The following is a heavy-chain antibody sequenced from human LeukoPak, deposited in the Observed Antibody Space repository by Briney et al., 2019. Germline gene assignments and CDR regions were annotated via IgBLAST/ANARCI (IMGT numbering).Heavy chain of an antibody. Sequence: GGSLRLSCAASGFTFSSYGMHWVRQAPGKGLEWVAVISYDGSNKYYADSVKGRFTISRDNSKNTLYLQMNSLRAEDTAVYYCARVDAVPGSFDYWGQGTLVTVSS. CDR2: ISYDGSNK. V-gene: IGHV3-30*03. CDR1: GFTFSSYG. D-gene: IGHD6-19*01. J-gene: IGHJ4*02. CDR3: ARVDAVPGSFDY.